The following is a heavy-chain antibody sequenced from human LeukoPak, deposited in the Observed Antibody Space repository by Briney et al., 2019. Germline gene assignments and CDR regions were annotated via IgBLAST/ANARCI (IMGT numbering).Heavy chain of an antibody. V-gene: IGHV4-61*02. J-gene: IGHJ4*02. CDR1: GGSISSGSYD. CDR2: IYTSGST. D-gene: IGHD5-24*01. Sequence: SQTLSLTCTVSGGSISSGSYDWSWIRQPAGKGLEWFGRIYTSGSTNYNPSLKRRVTISVDTSKNQFSLKLSSVTAADTAVYYCARAEMATIGGFDYWGQGTLVTVSS. CDR3: ARAEMATIGGFDY.